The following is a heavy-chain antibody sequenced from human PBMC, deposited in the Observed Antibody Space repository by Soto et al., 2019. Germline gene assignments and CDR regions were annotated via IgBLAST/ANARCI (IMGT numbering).Heavy chain of an antibody. Sequence: PGGSLRLSCAASGFTSNNYGMHWVRQAPGKGLEWVALIWHDGSNKGYADSVKGRFTISRDNSKNTLNLQMNSLRVEDTAVYYCTRAAIKGELLDYWGQGTQVTVSS. J-gene: IGHJ4*02. D-gene: IGHD1-26*01. CDR1: GFTSNNYG. CDR2: IWHDGSNK. V-gene: IGHV3-33*01. CDR3: TRAAIKGELLDY.